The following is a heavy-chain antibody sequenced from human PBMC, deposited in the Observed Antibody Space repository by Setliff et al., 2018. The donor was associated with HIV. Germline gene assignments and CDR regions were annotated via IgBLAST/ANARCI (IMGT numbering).Heavy chain of an antibody. V-gene: IGHV4-4*07. CDR1: GDSLNTYY. J-gene: IGHJ4*02. CDR2: IYASGKT. D-gene: IGHD3-3*01. Sequence: NPSETLSLTCNVSGDSLNTYYWSWIRQSGGKGQEWIGRIYASGKTTFNPSLKSRVRMSVDTSKNQFSLKLTSVTASDTAVYYCARGNNDLESFDYWGQGAQVTVS. CDR3: ARGNNDLESFDY.